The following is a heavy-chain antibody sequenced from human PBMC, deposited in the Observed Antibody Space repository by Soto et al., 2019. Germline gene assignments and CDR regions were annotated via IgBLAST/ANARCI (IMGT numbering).Heavy chain of an antibody. CDR2: INVDGSRI. V-gene: IGHV3-74*01. Sequence: EVQLVESGGGLVQPGGSLRLSCAASGFTFSSYWMHWVRQAPGKGLVWVSRINVDGSRISYADSVKGRCTISRDNAKNTLYLEMNSLGVEDTAVYYCIRGDAERYDGHGYLGRHWGQGTLVTVST. J-gene: IGHJ4*02. CDR1: GFTFSSYW. D-gene: IGHD3-22*01. CDR3: IRGDAERYDGHGYLGRH.